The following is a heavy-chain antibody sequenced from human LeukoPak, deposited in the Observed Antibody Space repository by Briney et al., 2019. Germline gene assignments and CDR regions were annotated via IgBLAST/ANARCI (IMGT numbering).Heavy chain of an antibody. CDR2: IIPIFGTA. D-gene: IGHD6-19*01. J-gene: IGHJ6*03. CDR3: ARGPSHIAVTSYYYYYYMDL. V-gene: IGHV1-69*13. Sequence: GASVKVSCKASGGTFSNYAISWVRQAPGQGLEWVGGIIPIFGTANYAQKFQGRVTITADESTSTAYMELSSLRSEDTAVYYCARGPSHIAVTSYYYYYYMDLWGKGTTVTVSS. CDR1: GGTFSNYA.